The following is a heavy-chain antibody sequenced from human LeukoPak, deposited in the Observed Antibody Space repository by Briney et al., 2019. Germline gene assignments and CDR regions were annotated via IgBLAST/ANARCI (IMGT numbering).Heavy chain of an antibody. J-gene: IGHJ4*02. CDR1: GFTFSSYA. D-gene: IGHD6-13*01. CDR2: ISYDGSNK. V-gene: IGHV3-30-3*01. Sequence: GGSLRLSCAASGFTFSSYAMHWVRQAPGKGLEWVAVISYDGSNKYYADSVKGRFTISRDNSKNTLYPQMNSLRAEDTAVYYCARDVHSSSWPDYWGQGTLVTVSS. CDR3: ARDVHSSSWPDY.